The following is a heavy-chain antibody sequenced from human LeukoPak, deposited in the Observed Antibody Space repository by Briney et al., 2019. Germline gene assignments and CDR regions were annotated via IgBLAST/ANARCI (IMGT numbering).Heavy chain of an antibody. CDR2: ISGSVGRT. J-gene: IGHJ3*02. CDR1: GFTFSNYA. V-gene: IGHV3-23*01. D-gene: IGHD3-9*01. Sequence: PGGSLRLSCAASGFTFSNYAMGWVRQAPGKGLEWVSAISGSVGRTYYADSVKGRFTISRDNSKNTLYLQMNSLRAEGTAIYYCAKGRDFDIFPDAFDIWGQGTMVTVSS. CDR3: AKGRDFDIFPDAFDI.